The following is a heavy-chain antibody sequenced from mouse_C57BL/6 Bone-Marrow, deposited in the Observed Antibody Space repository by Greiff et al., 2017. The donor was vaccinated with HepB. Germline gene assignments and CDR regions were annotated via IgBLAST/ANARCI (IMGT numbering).Heavy chain of an antibody. CDR1: GYTFTSYW. Sequence: VQLQQPGAELVKPGASVKLSCKASGYTFTSYWMQWVKQRPGQGLEWIGEIDPSDSYTNYNQKFKGKATLTVDTSSSTAYMQLSSLTSEDSAVYYCARDRFAYGGQGTLVTVSA. CDR2: IDPSDSYT. CDR3: ARDRFAY. V-gene: IGHV1-50*01. J-gene: IGHJ3*01.